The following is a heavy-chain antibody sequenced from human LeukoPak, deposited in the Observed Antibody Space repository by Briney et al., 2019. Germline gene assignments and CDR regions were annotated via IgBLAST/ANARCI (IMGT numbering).Heavy chain of an antibody. Sequence: ASVKVSFKASGYTFTSYGISWVRQAPGQGLEWMGWISAYNGNTNYAQKLQGRVTMTTDTSTSTAYMELRSLRSDDTAVYYCARTFVWEWLLYLADYYYYMDVWGKGTTVTVSS. D-gene: IGHD3-3*01. CDR3: ARTFVWEWLLYLADYYYYMDV. J-gene: IGHJ6*03. V-gene: IGHV1-18*01. CDR1: GYTFTSYG. CDR2: ISAYNGNT.